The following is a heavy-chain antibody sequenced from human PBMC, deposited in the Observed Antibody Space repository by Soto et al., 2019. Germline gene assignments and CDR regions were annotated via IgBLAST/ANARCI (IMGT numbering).Heavy chain of an antibody. CDR1: GGSFSGHS. D-gene: IGHD3-22*01. CDR2: INHSGRV. Sequence: QVQLQQWGAGLLKPSETLSLTCAVYGGSFSGHSWTWIRQSPGKGLEWIGDINHSGRVNYSPSLTSRVTISLDTSKNQFSLTLSAVTAADTAMYYCSTRAYDTNGYYRFDPWGQGTLVTLSS. V-gene: IGHV4-34*01. J-gene: IGHJ5*01. CDR3: STRAYDTNGYYRFDP.